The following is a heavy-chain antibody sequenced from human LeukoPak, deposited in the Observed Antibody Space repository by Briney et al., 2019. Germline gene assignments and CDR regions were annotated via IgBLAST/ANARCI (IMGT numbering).Heavy chain of an antibody. CDR3: ATSRMWFGELYAFDI. CDR2: IYHSGST. J-gene: IGHJ3*02. CDR1: GHSISSRYY. Sequence: SETLSLTCTVSGHSISSRYYWGWIRQPPGKGLEYIGSIYHSGSTYNNPSLKSRVTMSVDTSKNQFSLKLSSITAADTAVYYCATSRMWFGELYAFDIWGQGTMVTVSS. D-gene: IGHD3-10*01. V-gene: IGHV4-38-2*02.